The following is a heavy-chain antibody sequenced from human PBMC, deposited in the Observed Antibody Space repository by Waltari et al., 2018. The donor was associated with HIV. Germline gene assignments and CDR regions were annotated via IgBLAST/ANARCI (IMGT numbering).Heavy chain of an antibody. CDR2: LSYDGSDK. J-gene: IGHJ6*02. CDR3: ARRGVLTYYYTMDV. D-gene: IGHD3-10*01. Sequence: QVQLVESGGGVVQPGRSLRLSCAASGFTFSNHGMQWLRQAPGEGLEWVAVLSYDGSDKDYAGSVKGRFTISRDNSKNTLYQQMNNLIAEYTAVYFCARRGVLTYYYTMDVWGQGTTVTVSS. V-gene: IGHV3-33*05. CDR1: GFTFSNHG.